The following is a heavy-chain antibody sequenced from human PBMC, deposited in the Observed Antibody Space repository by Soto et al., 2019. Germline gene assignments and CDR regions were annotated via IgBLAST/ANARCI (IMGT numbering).Heavy chain of an antibody. CDR2: ISGSGDTA. V-gene: IGHV3-23*01. D-gene: IGHD6-13*01. CDR3: AKADYSYSWAPGDY. J-gene: IGHJ4*02. Sequence: GGSLRLSCAASGFTFSSYTMKWVRQAPGKGLEWVSSISGSGDTAYYADSVKGRFTISRDNSKNTLYLQMNSLRVEDTALYYCAKADYSYSWAPGDYWGQGTLVTVSS. CDR1: GFTFSSYT.